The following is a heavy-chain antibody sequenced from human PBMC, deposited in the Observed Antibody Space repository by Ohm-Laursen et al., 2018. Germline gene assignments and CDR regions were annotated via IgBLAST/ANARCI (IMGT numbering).Heavy chain of an antibody. CDR2: INHSGST. D-gene: IGHD3-16*02. V-gene: IGHV4-34*01. Sequence: SETLSLTWAVYGGSFSGYYWSWIRQPPGKGLEWIGEINHSGSTNYNPSLKSRVTISVDTSKNQFSLKLSSVTAADTAVYYCARRDYVWGSYRSLDYWGQGALVTVSS. CDR1: GGSFSGYY. J-gene: IGHJ4*02. CDR3: ARRDYVWGSYRSLDY.